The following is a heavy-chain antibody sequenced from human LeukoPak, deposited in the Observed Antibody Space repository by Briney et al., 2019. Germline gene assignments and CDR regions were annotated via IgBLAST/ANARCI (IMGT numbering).Heavy chain of an antibody. V-gene: IGHV3-53*01. CDR3: ARDLIYMSVPMDV. Sequence: GGSLRLSCAASGFTVSNNYMSWVRQAPGKGLGWVSVIYSGGSTYYEDSVKGRFTISRDNSKNTLYLQMNSLRAEDTAVYYCARDLIYMSVPMDVWGKGTTVTVSS. CDR2: IYSGGST. D-gene: IGHD3-10*01. J-gene: IGHJ6*04. CDR1: GFTVSNNY.